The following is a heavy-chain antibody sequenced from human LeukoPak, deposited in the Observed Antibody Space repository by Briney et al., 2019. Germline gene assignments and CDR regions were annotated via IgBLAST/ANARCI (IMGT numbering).Heavy chain of an antibody. Sequence: SHTLSLTCTVSGYSISSGTYYWTWIRPPAGKGLEWMGRISTSGSTNYHPSLKRRVTISLDTSKNQFSLKLSSVSAADTAVFYCARFTGYCSGTSCYPNAFDIWGQGTMVTVSS. CDR3: ARFTGYCSGTSCYPNAFDI. D-gene: IGHD2-2*01. J-gene: IGHJ3*02. CDR2: ISTSGST. CDR1: GYSISSGTYY. V-gene: IGHV4-61*02.